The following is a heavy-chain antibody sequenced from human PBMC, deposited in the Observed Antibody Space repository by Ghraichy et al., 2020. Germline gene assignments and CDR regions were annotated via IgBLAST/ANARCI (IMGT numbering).Heavy chain of an antibody. CDR2: ITVANGNT. J-gene: IGHJ4*02. CDR1: GYTFTNFV. Sequence: ASVKVSCKASGYTFTNFVLHLVRQAPGQNLEWLGLITVANGNTRYSEKFQDRVTFTRDTSANTAYMELRSLRSDDSAVYYCAREENTGDYRTVDYWGQGTLVTVSS. D-gene: IGHD3-16*02. CDR3: AREENTGDYRTVDY. V-gene: IGHV1-3*01.